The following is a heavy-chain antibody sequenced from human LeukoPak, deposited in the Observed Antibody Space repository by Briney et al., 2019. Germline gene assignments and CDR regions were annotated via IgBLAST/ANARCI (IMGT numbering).Heavy chain of an antibody. CDR1: GFTFSSYL. Sequence: PGESLRLSCAASGFTFSSYLMHWVRQAPGKRLVWVSRINSDGSSTSYADSVKGRFTISRDNAKNTLYLEMNSLRAEDTAVYFCARDLRDYYGSGSYYNALDYWGQGTLVTVSS. CDR2: INSDGSST. CDR3: ARDLRDYYGSGSYYNALDY. J-gene: IGHJ4*02. V-gene: IGHV3-74*01. D-gene: IGHD3-10*01.